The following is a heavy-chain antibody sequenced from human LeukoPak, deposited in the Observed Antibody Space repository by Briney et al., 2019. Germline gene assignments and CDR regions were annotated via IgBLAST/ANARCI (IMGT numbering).Heavy chain of an antibody. CDR2: IYHSGST. V-gene: IGHV4-30-2*01. CDR3: ARSVVVPAATPRDYYMDV. CDR1: GGSISSGGYY. Sequence: SETLSLTCTVSGGSISSGGYYWSWIRQPPGKGLEWIGYIYHSGSTYYNPSLKSRVTISVDTSKNQFSLKLSSVTAADTAVYYCARSVVVPAATPRDYYMDVWGKGTTVTVSS. J-gene: IGHJ6*03. D-gene: IGHD2-2*01.